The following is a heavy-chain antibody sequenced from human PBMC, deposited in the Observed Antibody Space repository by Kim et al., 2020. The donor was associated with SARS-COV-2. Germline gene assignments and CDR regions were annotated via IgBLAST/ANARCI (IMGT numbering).Heavy chain of an antibody. CDR3: ARVNQDFWSGWNYYYYMDV. D-gene: IGHD3-3*01. V-gene: IGHV3-13*01. J-gene: IGHJ6*03. Sequence: GGSLRLSCAASGFTFSSYDMHWVRQATGKGLEWVSAIGTAGDTYYPGSVKGRFTISRENAKNSLYLQMNSLRAGDTAVYYCARVNQDFWSGWNYYYYMDVWGKGTTVTVSS. CDR2: IGTAGDT. CDR1: GFTFSSYD.